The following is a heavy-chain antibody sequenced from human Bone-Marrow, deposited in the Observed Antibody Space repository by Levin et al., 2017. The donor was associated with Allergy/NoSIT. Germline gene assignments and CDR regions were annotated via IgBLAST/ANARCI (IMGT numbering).Heavy chain of an antibody. CDR2: INWNSGRI. J-gene: IGHJ3*01. D-gene: IGHD6-6*01. CDR1: GFRFSDYA. V-gene: IGHV3-9*01. CDR3: VKDMASSIVAARNDGFDL. Sequence: SCAASGFRFSDYAMHWVRLLPGKGLEWVSGINWNSGRISYADSVKGRFTMSRDNAKDALDLQMNSLRSEDTALYYCVKDMASSIVAARNDGFDLWGEGTMVIVSS.